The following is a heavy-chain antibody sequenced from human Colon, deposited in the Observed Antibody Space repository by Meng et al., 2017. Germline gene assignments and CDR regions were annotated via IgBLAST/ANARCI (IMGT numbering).Heavy chain of an antibody. V-gene: IGHV4-31*03. CDR1: GLSFGTTCDY. CDR3: ARADCTAGICYQFDN. D-gene: IGHD2-8*02. CDR2: IFYTGTA. Sequence: QVRLQDSGPGLVNPSQTLSLTCNVSGLSFGTTCDYWTWIRQRPGKGLEWIGKIFYTGTAHYNPPLKTRAAMSVERSKNQFSLKLSSVTAADTAVYYCARADCTAGICYQFDNWGQGTLVTVSS. J-gene: IGHJ4*02.